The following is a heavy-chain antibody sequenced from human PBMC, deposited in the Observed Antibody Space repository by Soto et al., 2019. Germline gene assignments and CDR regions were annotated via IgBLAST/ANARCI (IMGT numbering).Heavy chain of an antibody. CDR3: VTDKWNNNTWYLDY. J-gene: IGHJ4*02. CDR2: ISWNSGSI. V-gene: IGHV3-9*01. CDR1: GFTFDDYA. D-gene: IGHD1-1*01. Sequence: GGSLRLSCAASGFTFDDYAMHWVRQAPGKGLEWVASISWNSGSIGYADSVKGRFTISRDNPNNSLSLQMNSLRPEDTALYYCVTDKWNNNTWYLDYWGQGTLVTVSS.